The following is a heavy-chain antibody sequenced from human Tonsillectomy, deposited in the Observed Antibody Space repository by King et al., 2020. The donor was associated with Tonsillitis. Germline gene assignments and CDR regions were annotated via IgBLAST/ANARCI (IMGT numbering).Heavy chain of an antibody. CDR2: IYSSGST. CDR1: GGSISSDTYF. CDR3: AREHADADVGLAGSFDS. Sequence: MPLQESGPGLVKPSQTLSLTCTVSGGSISSDTYFWSWVRQPAGKGLEWIGRIYSSGSTNYNPSLRSRATISLDTSKNLFSLMLSPVTAADTAIYYCAREHADADVGLAGSFDSWGQGTLVTVSS. J-gene: IGHJ4*02. V-gene: IGHV4-61*02. D-gene: IGHD6-19*01.